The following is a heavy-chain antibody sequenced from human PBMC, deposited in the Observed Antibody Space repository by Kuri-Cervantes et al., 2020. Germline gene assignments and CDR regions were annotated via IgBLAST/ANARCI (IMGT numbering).Heavy chain of an antibody. CDR2: IYSGGST. CDR3: ASGASILWWSSEYYFDY. CDR1: GFAFSSYA. J-gene: IGHJ4*02. V-gene: IGHV3-23*03. Sequence: GESLKISCAASGFAFSSYAMSWVRQAPGKGLEWVSVIYSGGSTYYADSVKGRFTISRDNSKNTLYLQMNSLRAEDTAVYYCASGASILWWSSEYYFDYWGQGTLVTVSS. D-gene: IGHD2-21*01.